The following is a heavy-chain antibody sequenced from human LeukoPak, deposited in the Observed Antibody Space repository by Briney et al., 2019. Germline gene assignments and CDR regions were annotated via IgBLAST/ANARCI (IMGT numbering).Heavy chain of an antibody. J-gene: IGHJ5*02. CDR1: GGSISSYY. V-gene: IGHV4-59*08. CDR3: AGSLLGYCSSTSCYFSFDP. D-gene: IGHD2-2*01. Sequence: SETLSLTCTVSGGSISSYYWSWIRQPPGKGLEWIGYIYYSGSTNYNPSLKSRVTISVDTSKNQFSLKLSAVTAADTGVYYCAGSLLGYCSSTSCYFSFDPWGQGTLVTVSS. CDR2: IYYSGST.